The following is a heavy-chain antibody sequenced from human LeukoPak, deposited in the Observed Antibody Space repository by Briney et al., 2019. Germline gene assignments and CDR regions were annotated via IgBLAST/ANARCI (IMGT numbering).Heavy chain of an antibody. CDR1: GGSISSYY. V-gene: IGHV4-4*07. Sequence: SETLSLTCTVSGGSISSYYWSWIRQPAGKGLEWIGRIYPTGHTHYNPSLKSRVTMSVDTSKNQFSLKMTSLTAADTAVYYCARITDPDYRSGWSGADYWGRGTQVTVSA. D-gene: IGHD6-19*01. CDR2: IYPTGHT. J-gene: IGHJ4*02. CDR3: ARITDPDYRSGWSGADY.